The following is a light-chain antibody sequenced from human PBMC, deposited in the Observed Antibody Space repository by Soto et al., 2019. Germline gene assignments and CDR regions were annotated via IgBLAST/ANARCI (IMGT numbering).Light chain of an antibody. Sequence: QAVVTQETSLTVSPGGTVTLTCGSSTGAVTSGHYPYWFQQKPGQAPRTLIYDTSNKHSWTPARFSGSLLGGKAALTLSGSQPEDEAEYYCLLSSSVARKVFGGGTTLTVL. CDR2: DTS. CDR3: LLSSSVARKV. CDR1: TGAVTSGHY. V-gene: IGLV7-46*01. J-gene: IGLJ3*02.